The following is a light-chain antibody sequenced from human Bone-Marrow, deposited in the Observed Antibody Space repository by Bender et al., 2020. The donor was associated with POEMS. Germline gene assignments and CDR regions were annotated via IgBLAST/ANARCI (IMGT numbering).Light chain of an antibody. CDR1: SSDVGGYDY. J-gene: IGLJ2*01. V-gene: IGLV2-11*01. CDR2: DVT. CDR3: SSYTGSGTLVV. Sequence: QSTLTQPRSVSASPGQSVTISCTGTSSDVGGYDYVSWYQQHPHKVPKLIIFDVTKRPSGVPDRFSGSKSGNTASLTISGLQAEDEADYYCSSYTGSGTLVVFGGGTRLTVL.